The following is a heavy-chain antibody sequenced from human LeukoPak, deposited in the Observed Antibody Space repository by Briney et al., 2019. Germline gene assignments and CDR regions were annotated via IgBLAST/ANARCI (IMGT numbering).Heavy chain of an antibody. CDR3: ARSPVDDYVWGSYGLYY. V-gene: IGHV1-69*01. J-gene: IGHJ4*02. CDR1: GGTFSSYA. CDR2: IIPIFGTA. Sequence: ASVKVSCKASGGTFSSYAISWVRQAPGQGLEWMGGIIPIFGTANYAQKFQGRVTITADESTSTAYMELSSLRSEDTAVYYCARSPVDDYVWGSYGLYYWGQGTLVTVSS. D-gene: IGHD3-16*01.